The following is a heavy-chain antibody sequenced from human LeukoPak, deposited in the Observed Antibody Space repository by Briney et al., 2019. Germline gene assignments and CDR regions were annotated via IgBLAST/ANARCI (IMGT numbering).Heavy chain of an antibody. CDR1: GYTFTSYA. CDR2: MNPNSGNT. Sequence: ASVKVSCKASGYTFTSYAMNWVRQATGQGLEWMGWMNPNSGNTGYAQKFQGRVTMTRNTSISTAYMELSSLGSEDTAVYYCARGVLRYFDWLLSDGMDVWGQGTTVTVSS. CDR3: ARGVLRYFDWLLSDGMDV. V-gene: IGHV1-8*02. D-gene: IGHD3-9*01. J-gene: IGHJ6*02.